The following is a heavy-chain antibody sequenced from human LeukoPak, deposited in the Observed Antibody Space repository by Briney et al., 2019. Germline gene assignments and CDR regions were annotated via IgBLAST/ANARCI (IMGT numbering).Heavy chain of an antibody. CDR3: ARDIASVVPAALNWFDP. J-gene: IGHJ5*02. CDR2: INTNTGNP. CDR1: GGTFSSYA. V-gene: IGHV7-4-1*02. D-gene: IGHD2-2*01. Sequence: ASVKVSCKASGGTFSSYAISWVRQAPGQGLEWMGWINTNTGNPTYAQGFTGRFVFSLDTSVSTAYLQISSLKAENTAVYYCARDIASVVPAALNWFDPWGQGTLVTASS.